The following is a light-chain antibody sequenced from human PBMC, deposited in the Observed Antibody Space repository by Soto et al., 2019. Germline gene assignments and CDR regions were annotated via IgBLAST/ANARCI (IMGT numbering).Light chain of an antibody. CDR3: QQLNSYPLT. J-gene: IGKJ4*01. Sequence: DIQMTQPPSTLSASAGDRVTITCRASQSISNWLAWYQQKPGTAPKVLIYHASNLQSGVPSRFSGSGSGTDFTLTISSLQPEDFAPYYCQQLNSYPLTFGGGTKVDIK. V-gene: IGKV1-5*01. CDR2: HAS. CDR1: QSISNW.